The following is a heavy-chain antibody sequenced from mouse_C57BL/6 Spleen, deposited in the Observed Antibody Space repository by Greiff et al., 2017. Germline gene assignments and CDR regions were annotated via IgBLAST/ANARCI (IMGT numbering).Heavy chain of an antibody. CDR2: IDPSDSET. Sequence: QVQLQQPGAELVRPGSSVKLSCKASGYTFTSYWMHWVKQRPIQGLEWIGNIDPSDSETHYNQKFKDKATLTVDKSSSTAYMQLSSLTSEDSSVYYCARIGYSNPYYYAMDYWGQGTSVTVSS. V-gene: IGHV1-52*01. J-gene: IGHJ4*01. CDR3: ARIGYSNPYYYAMDY. D-gene: IGHD2-5*01. CDR1: GYTFTSYW.